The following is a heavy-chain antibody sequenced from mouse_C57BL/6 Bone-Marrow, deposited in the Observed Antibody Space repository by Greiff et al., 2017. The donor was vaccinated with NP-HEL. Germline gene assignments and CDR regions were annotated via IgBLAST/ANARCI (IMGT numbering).Heavy chain of an antibody. CDR1: SYSITSGYY. V-gene: IGHV3-6*01. CDR3: ARDPPAGYLR. D-gene: IGHD2-2*01. J-gene: IGHJ3*01. Sequence: EVQLQESGPGLVKPSQSLSLTCSVTSYSITSGYYWNWIRQFPGNKLEWMGYISYDGSNNYNPSLKNRISITRDTSKNQFFLKLNSVTTEDTATYCCARDPPAGYLRGGQGTLVTVSA. CDR2: ISYDGSN.